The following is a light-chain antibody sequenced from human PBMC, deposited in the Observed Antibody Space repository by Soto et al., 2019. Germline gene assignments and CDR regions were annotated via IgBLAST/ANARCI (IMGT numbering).Light chain of an antibody. J-gene: IGKJ5*01. Sequence: DIQLNQSPSFLSASVGDRVTITCRASQGISSYLAWYQQKPRKAPEVLIFGASTLQSGVPSRFSGSGSGTEFTLTISSLQPEDFATYYCQQLMSYPITFGQGTLLEIK. CDR3: QQLMSYPIT. V-gene: IGKV1-9*01. CDR1: QGISSY. CDR2: GAS.